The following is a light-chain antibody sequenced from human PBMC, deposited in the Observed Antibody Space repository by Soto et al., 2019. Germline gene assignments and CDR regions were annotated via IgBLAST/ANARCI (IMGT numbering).Light chain of an antibody. V-gene: IGKV3-15*01. CDR1: QSVNSK. Sequence: ETVMTQSPDTLSVSPGERATLSCRASQSVNSKLAWYQQKPGQAPRLLIYGASTRSTGIPARFSGSGSGTEFTLAISSLQSEDFAVYYCQQYDDRYTFGQGTKLEIK. CDR2: GAS. J-gene: IGKJ2*01. CDR3: QQYDDRYT.